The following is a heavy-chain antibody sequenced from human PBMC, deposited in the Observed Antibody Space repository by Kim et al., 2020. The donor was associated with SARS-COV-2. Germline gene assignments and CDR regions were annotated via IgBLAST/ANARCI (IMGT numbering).Heavy chain of an antibody. Sequence: SETLSLTCAVYGGSFSGYSWTWIRQPPGKGLEWIGEISDSGSTNYNPSLKSRVSISKDTSKNQFSLRLRSVTAADTAMYYCARGRAGVVPAPVLGLGPYYDYYFMDVWGRGTTVTVSS. CDR1: GGSFSGYS. CDR3: ARGRAGVVPAPVLGLGPYYDYYFMDV. D-gene: IGHD3-16*01. CDR2: ISDSGST. V-gene: IGHV4-34*01. J-gene: IGHJ6*02.